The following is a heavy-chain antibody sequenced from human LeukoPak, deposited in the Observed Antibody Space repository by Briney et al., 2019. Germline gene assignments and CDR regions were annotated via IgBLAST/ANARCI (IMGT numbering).Heavy chain of an antibody. Sequence: PGGSLRLSCAASGFRFDDYTMHWVRHTPGKGLEWVSAISGSGGSTYYADSVKGRFTISRDNSKNTLYLQMNSLRAEGTAVYYCAKGYSGYDLGIYWGQGTLVTVSS. CDR3: AKGYSGYDLGIY. V-gene: IGHV3-23*01. J-gene: IGHJ4*02. D-gene: IGHD5-12*01. CDR2: ISGSGGST. CDR1: GFRFDDYT.